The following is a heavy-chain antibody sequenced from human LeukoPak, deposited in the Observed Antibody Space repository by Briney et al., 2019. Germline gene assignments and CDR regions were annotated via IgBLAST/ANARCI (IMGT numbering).Heavy chain of an antibody. V-gene: IGHV3-7*01. D-gene: IGHD3-10*01. J-gene: IGHJ1*01. CDR1: GFTFTTYW. Sequence: GGSLRLSCAASGFTFTTYWMSWVRKLPGKGLEWVANINQDGTEKYYVDSVKGRFTISRDNAKNSLDLQMNSLRVEDTGIYYCVKVAKYYYGSETYYSFGHWGQGTPVTASS. CDR3: VKVAKYYYGSETYYSFGH. CDR2: INQDGTEK.